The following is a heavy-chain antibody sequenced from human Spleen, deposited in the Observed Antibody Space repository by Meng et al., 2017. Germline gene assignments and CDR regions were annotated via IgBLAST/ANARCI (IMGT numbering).Heavy chain of an antibody. CDR2: IYHSGST. Sequence: QGQVPESGPGSVKPSEPLALTCVVSGGSISSIDWWSWVRQPPGKGLEWIGEIYHSGSTNYNPSLESRATISVDTSQNNLSLKLSSVTAADSAVYYCARGPTTMAHDFDYWGQGTLITVSS. D-gene: IGHD4-11*01. CDR1: GGSISSIDW. CDR3: ARGPTTMAHDFDY. V-gene: IGHV4-4*02. J-gene: IGHJ4*02.